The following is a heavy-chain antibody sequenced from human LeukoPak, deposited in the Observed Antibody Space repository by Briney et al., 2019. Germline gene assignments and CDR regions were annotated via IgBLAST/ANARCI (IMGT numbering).Heavy chain of an antibody. CDR2: ISAYNGNT. Sequence: GASVKVSCKASGYTFTSYGISWVRQAPGQGLEWMGWISAYNGNTNYAQKLQGRVTMTTDTSTSTAYMELSRLRSDDTAVYYCARDSIGVVVPPAWFDPWGQGTLVTVSS. V-gene: IGHV1-18*01. CDR3: ARDSIGVVVPPAWFDP. CDR1: GYTFTSYG. D-gene: IGHD2-2*01. J-gene: IGHJ5*02.